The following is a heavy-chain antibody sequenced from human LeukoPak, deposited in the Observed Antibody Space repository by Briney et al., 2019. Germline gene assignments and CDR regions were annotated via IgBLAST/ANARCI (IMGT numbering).Heavy chain of an antibody. D-gene: IGHD6-13*01. J-gene: IGHJ4*02. CDR3: ARDLDVAAAGNFDY. V-gene: IGHV3-20*04. CDR2: INWNGGST. CDR1: GFTFDDYG. Sequence: GGSLRLSCAASGFTFDDYGMSWVRQAPGKGLGWVSGINWNGGSTGYADSVKGRFTISRDNAKNSLYLQMNSLRAEDTALYYCARDLDVAAAGNFDYWGQGTLVTVSS.